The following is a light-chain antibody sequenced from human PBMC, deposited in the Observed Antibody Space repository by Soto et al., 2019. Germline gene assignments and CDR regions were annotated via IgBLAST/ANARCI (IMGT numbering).Light chain of an antibody. CDR2: ELS. V-gene: IGLV2-14*01. J-gene: IGLJ1*01. CDR3: SSYTSSSTYV. Sequence: QSALTQPASVSGSPGQSITISCTGTSRDVWGDNYVSWYQQHPGKAPKPMIYELSNRPSEVSNRFSGSKSGNTASLYFSGLQAEDEADYYCSSYTSSSTYVCGTGTKVTVL. CDR1: SRDVWGDNY.